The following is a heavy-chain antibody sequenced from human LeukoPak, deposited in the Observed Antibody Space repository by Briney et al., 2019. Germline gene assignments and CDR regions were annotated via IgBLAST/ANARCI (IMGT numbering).Heavy chain of an antibody. CDR2: FDPEDGET. V-gene: IGHV1-24*01. J-gene: IGHJ6*02. D-gene: IGHD3-3*01. Sequence: ASVKVSCKVSGDTLTEFAMRWVRQAPGKGLEWMGGFDPEDGETIYAQKFQGRVIMSEDTSTDTAYMELSSLRSEDTAVYYCAADRFSIFGVVITPKNYYGMDVWGQGTTVTVYS. CDR3: AADRFSIFGVVITPKNYYGMDV. CDR1: GDTLTEFA.